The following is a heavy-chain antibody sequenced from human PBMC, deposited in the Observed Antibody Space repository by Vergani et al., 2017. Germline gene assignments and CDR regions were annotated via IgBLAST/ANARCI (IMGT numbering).Heavy chain of an antibody. CDR1: GGSISAGYYF. D-gene: IGHD2-15*01. V-gene: IGHV4-61*02. CDR2: ISASGNA. CDR3: ARRSGGYYSGGKVHPLRTAFDV. Sequence: QVQLQASGPGRVKPSQTLSLTCTMSGGSISAGYYFWSWIRQPAGKGLEWLGHISASGNASHSPSLKTRVSMSVDTSKNQFSLTVTSVTAADTAIYFCARRSGGYYSGGKVHPLRTAFDVWGHGTVVTVS. J-gene: IGHJ3*01.